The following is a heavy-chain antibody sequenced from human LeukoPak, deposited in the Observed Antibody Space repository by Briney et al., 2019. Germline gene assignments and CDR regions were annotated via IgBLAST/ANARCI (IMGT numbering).Heavy chain of an antibody. CDR1: GGTFSSYA. CDR3: ARGSYYDSSGYYDYFDY. Sequence: SVKVSCKASGGTFSSYAISWVRQAPGQGLEWIGRIIPIFGTANYAQKFQGRVTITTDESTSTAYMELSSLRSEDTAVYYCARGSYYDSSGYYDYFDYWGQGTLVTVSS. V-gene: IGHV1-69*05. CDR2: IIPIFGTA. J-gene: IGHJ4*02. D-gene: IGHD3-22*01.